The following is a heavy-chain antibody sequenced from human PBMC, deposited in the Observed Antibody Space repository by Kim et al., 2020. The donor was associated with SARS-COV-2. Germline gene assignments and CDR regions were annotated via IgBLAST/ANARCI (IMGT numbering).Heavy chain of an antibody. J-gene: IGHJ6*02. D-gene: IGHD2-2*01. CDR2: INHSGST. Sequence: SETLSLTCAVYGGSFSGYYWSWIRQPPGKGLEWIGEINHSGSTNYNPSLKSRVTISVDTSKNQFSLKLSSVTAADTAVYYCARGKIVVACYYYGMDVWGQGTTVTVSS. CDR3: ARGKIVVACYYYGMDV. CDR1: GGSFSGYY. V-gene: IGHV4-34*01.